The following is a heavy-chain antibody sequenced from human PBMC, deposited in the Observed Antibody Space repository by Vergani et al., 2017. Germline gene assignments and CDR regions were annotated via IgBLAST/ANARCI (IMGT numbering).Heavy chain of an antibody. V-gene: IGHV3-23*01. J-gene: IGHJ4*02. D-gene: IGHD3-3*01. CDR1: GFTFSSYA. Sequence: EVQLLESGGGLVQPGGSLTLPCSASGFTFSSYAMNWVRQAPGKGLDWVSCSIRDSTYYAASVKGRFTISRDNPKNTMYLQMNSLRAEDTAVYYCAKGLLQLITIFGVAPPPVFDYWGQGTLVTVSA. CDR3: AKGLLQLITIFGVAPPPVFDY. CDR2: SIRDST.